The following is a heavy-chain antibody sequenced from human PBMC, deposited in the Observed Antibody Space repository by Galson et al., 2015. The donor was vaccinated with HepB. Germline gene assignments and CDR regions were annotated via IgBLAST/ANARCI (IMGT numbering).Heavy chain of an antibody. J-gene: IGHJ6*03. CDR2: IIPIFGTA. D-gene: IGHD5-18*01. V-gene: IGHV1-69*13. CDR3: ARDRVDTAMVYPLYYMDV. Sequence: SVKVSCKASGGTFSSYAISWVRQAPGQGLEWMGGIIPIFGTANYAQKFQGRVTITADESTSTAYMELSSLRSEDTAVYYCARDRVDTAMVYPLYYMDVWGKGTTVTVSS. CDR1: GGTFSSYA.